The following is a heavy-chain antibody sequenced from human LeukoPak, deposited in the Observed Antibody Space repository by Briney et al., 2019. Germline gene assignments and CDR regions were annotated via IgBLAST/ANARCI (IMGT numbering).Heavy chain of an antibody. V-gene: IGHV4-34*01. CDR2: INHSEST. Sequence: SETLSLTCAVYGESFSGYYWSWIRQPPGKGLEWIGDINHSESTNYNSSLKSRVTISVDTSKNQFSLKLSSVTAADTAVYYCARQGYSAYEILDYWGQGTLVTVSS. CDR3: ARQGYSAYEILDY. D-gene: IGHD5-12*01. J-gene: IGHJ4*02. CDR1: GESFSGYY.